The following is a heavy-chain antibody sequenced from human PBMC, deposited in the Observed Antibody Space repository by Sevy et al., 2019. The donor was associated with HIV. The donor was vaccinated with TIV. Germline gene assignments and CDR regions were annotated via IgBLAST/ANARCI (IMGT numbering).Heavy chain of an antibody. CDR3: ARVVAYCSGGSCFAGYYYGMDV. CDR2: ISSSSSYI. CDR1: GFTFSSYN. V-gene: IGHV3-21*01. J-gene: IGHJ6*02. Sequence: GGSLRLSCAASGFTFSSYNMNWVRQAPGKGLEWVSSISSSSSYIYYADSVKGRFTISRDNAKVSLYLQMNTLRAEDTAVYYCARVVAYCSGGSCFAGYYYGMDVWGQGTTVTVSS. D-gene: IGHD2-15*01.